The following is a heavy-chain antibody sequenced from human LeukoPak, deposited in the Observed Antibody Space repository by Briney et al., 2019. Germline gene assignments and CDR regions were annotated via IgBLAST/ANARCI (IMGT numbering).Heavy chain of an antibody. CDR1: GYTFTSYD. D-gene: IGHD2-2*01. CDR2: MNPNSGNT. CDR3: ARGDCSSTICYSPMDV. J-gene: IGHJ6*03. Sequence: ASVKVSCKASGYTFTSYDINWVRQATGQGLEWMGWMNPNSGNTGYAQEFQGRVTMTRNTSISTAYMELSSLRSEDTAVYYCARGDCSSTICYSPMDVWGKGTTVTVSS. V-gene: IGHV1-8*01.